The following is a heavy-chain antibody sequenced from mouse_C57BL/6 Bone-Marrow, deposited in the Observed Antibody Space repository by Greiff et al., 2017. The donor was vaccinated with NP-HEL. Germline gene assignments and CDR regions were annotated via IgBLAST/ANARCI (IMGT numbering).Heavy chain of an antibody. Sequence: VQLQQSGTVLARPGASVKMSCKTSGYTFTSYWMHWVKQRPGQGLEWIGAISPGNSDTSYNQKFKGKAKLTAVTSASTAYMELSSLTNEDSAVYYCTRWGYYGSFYFDYWGQGTTLTVSS. CDR1: GYTFTSYW. J-gene: IGHJ2*01. D-gene: IGHD1-1*01. CDR3: TRWGYYGSFYFDY. CDR2: ISPGNSDT. V-gene: IGHV1-5*01.